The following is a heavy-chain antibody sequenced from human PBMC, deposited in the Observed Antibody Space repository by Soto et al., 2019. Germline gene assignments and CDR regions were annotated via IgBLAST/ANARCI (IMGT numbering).Heavy chain of an antibody. J-gene: IGHJ4*02. CDR2: ISYDGSNK. V-gene: IGHV3-30-3*01. CDR3: ARDGDDYGDLYYFDY. Sequence: GGSLRLSCAASGFTFSSYAMRWVRQAPGKGLEWVAVISYDGSNKYYADSVKGRFTISRDNSKNTLYLQMNSLRAEDTAVYYCARDGDDYGDLYYFDYWGQGTLVTVSS. D-gene: IGHD4-17*01. CDR1: GFTFSSYA.